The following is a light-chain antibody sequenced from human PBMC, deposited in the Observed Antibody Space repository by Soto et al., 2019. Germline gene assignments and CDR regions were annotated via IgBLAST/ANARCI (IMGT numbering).Light chain of an antibody. V-gene: IGLV2-14*01. J-gene: IGLJ1*01. CDR3: ISYTGSSTSYV. Sequence: QSVLTQSASVSGSPGQSITISGSGTRSDIGSYNYVAWYQQFPGKTPKILIYGVSNRPSGVSSRFSGSKSGNTASLTISGLQAEDEADYYCISYTGSSTSYVFGSGTKVTVL. CDR1: RSDIGSYNY. CDR2: GVS.